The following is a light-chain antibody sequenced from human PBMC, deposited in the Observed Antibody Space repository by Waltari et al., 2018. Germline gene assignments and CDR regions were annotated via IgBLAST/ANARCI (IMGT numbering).Light chain of an antibody. CDR1: TSDIGRNY. J-gene: IGLJ3*02. CDR3: ASWDGSLTALV. Sequence: QSVLTQPPSAPGTTGQRATTPGPGSTSDIGRNYVYSYQQFPETAPKLLVYRTTDRPSGVPDRLSGSKSGASASLAISGLRSEDEADYYCASWDGSLTALVFGGGTKVTVL. CDR2: RTT. V-gene: IGLV1-47*01.